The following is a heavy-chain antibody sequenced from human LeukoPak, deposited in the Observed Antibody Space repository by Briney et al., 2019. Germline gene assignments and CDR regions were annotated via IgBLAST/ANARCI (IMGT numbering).Heavy chain of an antibody. CDR1: GFTVSSNY. Sequence: GGSLRLSCAASGFTVSSNYMSWVRQAPGKGLEWVSVIYSGGSTYYADSVKGRFTISRDNSKNTLYLQMNSLRAEDTAVYYCARAVTMVRGVIMPLYYYYYMDVWGKGTTVTVSS. V-gene: IGHV3-53*01. J-gene: IGHJ6*03. D-gene: IGHD3-10*01. CDR3: ARAVTMVRGVIMPLYYYYYMDV. CDR2: IYSGGST.